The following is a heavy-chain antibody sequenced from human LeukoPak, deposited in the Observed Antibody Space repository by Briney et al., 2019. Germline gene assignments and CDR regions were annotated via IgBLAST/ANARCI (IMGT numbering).Heavy chain of an antibody. CDR1: GYTFTSYY. J-gene: IGHJ4*02. CDR2: INPSGGST. V-gene: IGHV1-46*01. Sequence: ASVKVSCKASGYTFTSYYMHWVRQAPGQGLEWMGIINPSGGSTSYAQKFQGRVTMTRDTSTSTVYMELSSLRSEDTAVYYCAMDRPIVVVPAPSLDYSGQGTLVTVSP. D-gene: IGHD2-2*01. CDR3: AMDRPIVVVPAPSLDY.